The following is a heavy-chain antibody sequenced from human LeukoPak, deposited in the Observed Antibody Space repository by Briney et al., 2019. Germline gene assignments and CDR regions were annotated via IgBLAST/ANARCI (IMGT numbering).Heavy chain of an antibody. CDR1: GLTFSGYW. D-gene: IGHD1-26*01. J-gene: IGHJ4*02. CDR2: INSDGSRA. Sequence: GGFLSLSCAASGLTFSGYWMHWVRQVPGKGPVWVSRINSDGSRASYADSVKGRFTISRDNARNTLYLQMNSLRAEDTAVYYCAGGPLGSGSLDYWGQGTLVTVSS. CDR3: AGGPLGSGSLDY. V-gene: IGHV3-74*01.